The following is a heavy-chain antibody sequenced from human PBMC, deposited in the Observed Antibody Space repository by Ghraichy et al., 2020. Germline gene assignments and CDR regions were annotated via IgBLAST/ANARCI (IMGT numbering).Heavy chain of an antibody. CDR2: IWYDGSNK. V-gene: IGHV3-33*01. J-gene: IGHJ5*02. CDR1: GFTFSSYG. D-gene: IGHD1-26*01. CDR3: ESYERQVGASLNWFDP. Sequence: GGSLRLSCAASGFTFSSYGMHWVRQAPGKGLEWVAVIWYDGSNKYYADSVKGRFTISRDNSKNTLYLQMNSLRAEDTAVYYCESYERQVGASLNWFDPWGQGTLVIVSS.